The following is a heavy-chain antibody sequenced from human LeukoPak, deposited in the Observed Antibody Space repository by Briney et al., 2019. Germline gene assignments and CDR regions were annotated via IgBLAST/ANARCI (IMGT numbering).Heavy chain of an antibody. Sequence: GASVKVSCKASGYTFTGYYLHWVRQAPGQGLEWMGRINPNSGGTNYAQKFQGRVTMTRDSPISTAYMELSRLRSDDTALYYCARAERRDGDNYDFDYWGHGTLV. CDR3: ARAERRDGDNYDFDY. CDR1: GYTFTGYY. V-gene: IGHV1-2*06. D-gene: IGHD5-24*01. CDR2: INPNSGGT. J-gene: IGHJ4*01.